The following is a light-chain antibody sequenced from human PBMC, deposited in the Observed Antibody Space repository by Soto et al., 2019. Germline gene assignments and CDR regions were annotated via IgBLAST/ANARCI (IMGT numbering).Light chain of an antibody. J-gene: IGLJ3*02. CDR3: QSYDSSLSGSV. Sequence: QAVVTQPPSVSGAPGQRVTFSCTGSSSNIGAGYDVHWYQQLPGTAPKLLIYGNNNRPSGVPDRFSGSKSGTSASLAITGLQAEDEADYYCQSYDSSLSGSVFGGGTKLTV. CDR1: SSNIGAGYD. V-gene: IGLV1-40*01. CDR2: GNN.